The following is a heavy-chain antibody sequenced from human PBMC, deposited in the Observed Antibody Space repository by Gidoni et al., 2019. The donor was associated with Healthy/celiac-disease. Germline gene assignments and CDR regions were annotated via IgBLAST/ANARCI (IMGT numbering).Heavy chain of an antibody. CDR1: GFTFSRYW. CDR2: IKQDGSEK. V-gene: IGHV3-7*03. J-gene: IGHJ4*02. Sequence: EVQLVESGGGLVQPGGSLRLSCAASGFTFSRYWRTWVRQDQGKGSEWVGNIKQDGSEKYYVDSVKGRFTISRDNAKNSLYLQMNSLRAEDTAVYYCARDQGYSSSGWGQGTLVTVSS. CDR3: ARDQGYSSSG. D-gene: IGHD6-6*01.